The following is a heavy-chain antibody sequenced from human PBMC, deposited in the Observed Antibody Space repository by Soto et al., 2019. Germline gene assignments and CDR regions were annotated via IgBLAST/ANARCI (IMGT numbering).Heavy chain of an antibody. Sequence: QVQLQESGPGLVKPSQTLSLTCTVSGGSISSGGYYWSWIRQHPGKGLEWIGYIYYSGSTYYNPSPKNPVTVSVDSSKNRFALKLSSVTAADTAVSYCARESRIQRTWFDPWGQGTLVTVSS. CDR1: GGSISSGGYY. D-gene: IGHD5-18*01. J-gene: IGHJ5*02. CDR2: IYYSGST. CDR3: ARESRIQRTWFDP. V-gene: IGHV4-31*01.